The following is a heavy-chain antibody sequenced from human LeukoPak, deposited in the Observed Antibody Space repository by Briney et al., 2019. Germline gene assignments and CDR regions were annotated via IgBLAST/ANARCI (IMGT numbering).Heavy chain of an antibody. Sequence: SVKVSCKASGGTFSSYAISWVRQAPGQGLEWMGGIIPIFGTANYAQKFQGRVTITADESTSTAYMELSSLRSEDTAVYYCARDHYYDSSGYLGYFDYWGQGTLVTISS. CDR1: GGTFSSYA. CDR2: IIPIFGTA. J-gene: IGHJ4*02. D-gene: IGHD3-22*01. CDR3: ARDHYYDSSGYLGYFDY. V-gene: IGHV1-69*13.